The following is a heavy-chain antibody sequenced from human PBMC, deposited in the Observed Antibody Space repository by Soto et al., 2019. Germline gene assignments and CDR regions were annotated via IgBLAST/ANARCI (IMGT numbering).Heavy chain of an antibody. CDR3: ARDLRGFCTSGNCYGDFDY. CDR2: ISSFNGT. D-gene: IGHD2-2*01. Sequence: QGQLVQSGAEVKKSGAAVRVSCRASGFAFSSYGINWVRQAPGQGLEWMGWISSFNGTRYAQKFQGRVTMTTDTPTTTAYLERRGLKSDDTDVYYCARDLRGFCTSGNCYGDFDYWGQGTLITVSS. V-gene: IGHV1-18*01. CDR1: GFAFSSYG. J-gene: IGHJ4*02.